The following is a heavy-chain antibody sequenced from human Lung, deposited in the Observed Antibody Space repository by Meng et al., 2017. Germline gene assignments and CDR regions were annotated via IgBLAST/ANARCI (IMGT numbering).Heavy chain of an antibody. D-gene: IGHD4-11*01. CDR2: LNHSGST. Sequence: QVEVQTRGGGPLKLSATLSLTCVVSGWSFSSYYWSWIRQPPGQELEWIGELNHSGSTNYNPSLESRATISVDTYQNNLSLKLSSVTAADSAVYYCARGPTTMAHDFDYWGQGTLVTVSS. V-gene: IGHV4-34*01. J-gene: IGHJ4*02. CDR1: GWSFSSYY. CDR3: ARGPTTMAHDFDY.